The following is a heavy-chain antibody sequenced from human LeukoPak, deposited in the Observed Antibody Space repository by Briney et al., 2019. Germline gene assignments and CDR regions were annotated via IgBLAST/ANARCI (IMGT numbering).Heavy chain of an antibody. CDR3: ARDLRKSADYYFDY. Sequence: GGSLRLSCAASGFTSNNYAIHWVRQAPGKGLEWVAVISSDGRDKHYADSVKGRFTISRDNSKNTLYLQMNSLRTEDTAVYYCARDLRKSADYYFDYWGQGSLVTVSS. CDR1: GFTSNNYA. J-gene: IGHJ4*02. D-gene: IGHD2-21*02. V-gene: IGHV3-30*04. CDR2: ISSDGRDK.